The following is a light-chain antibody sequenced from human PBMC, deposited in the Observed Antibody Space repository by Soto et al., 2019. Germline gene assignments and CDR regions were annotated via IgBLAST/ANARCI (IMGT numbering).Light chain of an antibody. V-gene: IGKV1-39*01. J-gene: IGKJ5*01. CDR3: QQSYSTPPTS. CDR1: QSISSY. CDR2: ATS. Sequence: DIQLTQSPSSLSASVGDRVTITCRASQSISSYLNWYQQRPGKAPNLLIYATSSLRTGVPSRFRGSRSGAAFTLTISNLQPEDFATYYGQQSYSTPPTSFGQGTRLEIK.